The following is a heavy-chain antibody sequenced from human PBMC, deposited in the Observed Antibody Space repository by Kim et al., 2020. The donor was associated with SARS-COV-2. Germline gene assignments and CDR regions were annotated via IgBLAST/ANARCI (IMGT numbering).Heavy chain of an antibody. CDR3: ARFGWGVDTANPSFDY. CDR2: ISDDGSNK. Sequence: GGSLRLSCAASGFTFSSYAMHWVRQAPGKGLEWVAVISDDGSNKYYADSVKGRFTISRDNSKNTLYLQMNSLRAEDTAVYYCARFGWGVDTANPSFDYWGQGTLVTVSS. D-gene: IGHD5-18*01. V-gene: IGHV3-30*04. CDR1: GFTFSSYA. J-gene: IGHJ4*02.